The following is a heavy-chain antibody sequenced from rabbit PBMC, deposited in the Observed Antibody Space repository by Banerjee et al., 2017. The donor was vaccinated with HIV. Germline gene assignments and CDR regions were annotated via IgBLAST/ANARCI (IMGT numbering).Heavy chain of an antibody. Sequence: QSLEESGGDLVKPGASLTLTCTASGFSFSSDYYMCWVRQAPGKGLEWIACIHTGDGRTYYASWAKGRSTISKTSSTVTLQMTSLTAADTATYFCARDFAGSSYDFNLRGPGTLVTVS. D-gene: IGHD8-1*01. CDR2: IHTGDGRT. J-gene: IGHJ4*01. V-gene: IGHV1S40*01. CDR3: ARDFAGSSYDFNL. CDR1: GFSFSSDYY.